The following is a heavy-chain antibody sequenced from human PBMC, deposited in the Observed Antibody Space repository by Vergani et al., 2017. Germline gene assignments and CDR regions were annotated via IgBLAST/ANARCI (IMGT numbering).Heavy chain of an antibody. CDR1: GYSISRGFY. CDR2: MFHTGEA. CDR3: GVIMVRSPRPDNWFDS. J-gene: IGHJ5*01. V-gene: IGHV4-38-2*02. D-gene: IGHD3-10*01. Sequence: QIPLQESGPGLVKPSETLSITCSVSGYSISRGFYWAWIRQTPEKGLEWIGGMFHTGEASNSPSLQSRVAFSMDTSKNQFSLQLTSVTAADTAVYFCGVIMVRSPRPDNWFDSWGRGTLVTVSS.